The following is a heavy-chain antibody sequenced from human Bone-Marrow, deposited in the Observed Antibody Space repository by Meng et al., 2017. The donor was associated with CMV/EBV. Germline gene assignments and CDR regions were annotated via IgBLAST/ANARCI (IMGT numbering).Heavy chain of an antibody. CDR3: ARQDGYNLEIFGWFDP. CDR2: INWNGGST. V-gene: IGHV3-20*04. Sequence: GGSLRLSCAASGFTFDDYGMSWVRQAPGKGLEWVSGINWNGGSTGYADSVKGRFTISRDNAKNSLYLQMNSLRAEDTALYYCARQDGYNLEIFGWFDPWGQGTRVTGYS. CDR1: GFTFDDYG. D-gene: IGHD5-24*01. J-gene: IGHJ5*02.